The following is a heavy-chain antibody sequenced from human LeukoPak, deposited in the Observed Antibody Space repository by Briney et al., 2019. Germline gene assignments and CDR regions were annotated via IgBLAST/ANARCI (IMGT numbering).Heavy chain of an antibody. CDR1: GGSITSYY. CDR2: IYYSGST. CDR3: ARDVDTAMVLGQDY. Sequence: SETLSLTCTVSGGSITSYYWSWIRQPPGKGLEWIGYIYYSGSTNYNPSLKSRVTISVDTSKNQFSLKLSSVTAADTAVYYCARDVDTAMVLGQDYWGQGTLVTVSS. D-gene: IGHD5-18*01. V-gene: IGHV4-59*08. J-gene: IGHJ4*02.